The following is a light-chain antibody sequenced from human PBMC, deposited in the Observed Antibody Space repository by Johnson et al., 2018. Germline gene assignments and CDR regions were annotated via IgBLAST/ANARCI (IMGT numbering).Light chain of an antibody. V-gene: IGLV1-51*02. CDR2: ANN. Sequence: QSVLTQPPSVSAAPGQKVTISCSGSSSNIGNNYVSWYQQLPGTPPKLLIYANNKRPSGIPDRFSVSQSGTSATLVITGLQTGEEADYYCGTWDSSLSAGKVFGTGTKVTVL. CDR1: SSNIGNNY. CDR3: GTWDSSLSAGKV. J-gene: IGLJ1*01.